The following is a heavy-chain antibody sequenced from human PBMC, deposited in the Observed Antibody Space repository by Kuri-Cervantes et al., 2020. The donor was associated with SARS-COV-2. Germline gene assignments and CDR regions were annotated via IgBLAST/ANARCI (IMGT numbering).Heavy chain of an antibody. Sequence: LVKVSCKASGGTFSSYAISWVRQAPGQGLEWMGGIIPISGRANYAQKFQGRVTITADESTSTAYMELSSLRSEDTAVYYCATPAGGHDYSNYAYWGQGTLVTVSS. D-gene: IGHD4-11*01. CDR3: ATPAGGHDYSNYAY. CDR2: IIPISGRA. V-gene: IGHV1-69*13. J-gene: IGHJ4*02. CDR1: GGTFSSYA.